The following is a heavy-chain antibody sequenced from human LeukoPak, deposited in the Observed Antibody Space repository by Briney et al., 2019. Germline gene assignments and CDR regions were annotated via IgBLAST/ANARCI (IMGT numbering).Heavy chain of an antibody. Sequence: SETLSLTCTVSGGSNRGSDYYWGWIRQPPGKGLEWIGSISYSGSTNYNPSLKSRVSLSEDTSQNQFSMKLTSVTAADTAVYYCAREWRGAYFSYWGQGTLVTVSS. CDR1: GGSNRGSDYY. CDR3: AREWRGAYFSY. D-gene: IGHD3-16*01. CDR2: ISYSGST. J-gene: IGHJ4*02. V-gene: IGHV4-39*07.